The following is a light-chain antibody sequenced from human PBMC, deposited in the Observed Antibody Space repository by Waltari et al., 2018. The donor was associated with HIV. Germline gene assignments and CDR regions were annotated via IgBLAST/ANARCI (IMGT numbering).Light chain of an antibody. CDR2: AVD. V-gene: IGLV2-14*03. CDR1: DSDFGLYTF. J-gene: IGLJ3*02. Sequence: SAVTQPASVSGLPGQSITLPCSGDDSDFGLYTFVPWYQQHPGKLPRLILYAVDRRASGISARFSGSKSGHTASLNISGLRAEDEADYYCASFTGDNSLLFGGGTKVTVL. CDR3: ASFTGDNSLL.